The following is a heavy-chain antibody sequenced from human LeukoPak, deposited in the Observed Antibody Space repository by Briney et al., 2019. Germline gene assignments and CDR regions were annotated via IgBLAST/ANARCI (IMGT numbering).Heavy chain of an antibody. CDR2: IYTSGST. D-gene: IGHD2-2*01. J-gene: IGHJ5*02. CDR1: GGSISSYY. CDR3: ARDQCSSTSCYSSNWFDP. Sequence: SETLSLTCTVSGGSISSYYWSWIRQPAGKGLEWIGRIYTSGSTNYNPSLKSRVTMSVDTSKNHFSLKLSSVTAADTAVYYCARDQCSSTSCYSSNWFDPWGQGTLVTVSS. V-gene: IGHV4-4*07.